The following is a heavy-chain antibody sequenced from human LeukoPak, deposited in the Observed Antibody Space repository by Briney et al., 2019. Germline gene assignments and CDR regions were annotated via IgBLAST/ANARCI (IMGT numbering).Heavy chain of an antibody. CDR3: ASLSSDSSGGFDY. V-gene: IGHV3-21*01. J-gene: IGHJ4*02. CDR1: GFTFSSYS. Sequence: GGSLRLSCAASGFTFSSYSMNWVRQAPGKGLEWVSPISSSSSYIYYADSVKGRFTISRDNAKNSLYLQMNSLRAEDTAVYYCASLSSDSSGGFDYWGQGTLVTVSS. CDR2: ISSSSSYI. D-gene: IGHD3-22*01.